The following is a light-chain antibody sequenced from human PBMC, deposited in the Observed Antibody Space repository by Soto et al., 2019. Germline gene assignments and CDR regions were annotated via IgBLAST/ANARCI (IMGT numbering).Light chain of an antibody. J-gene: IGLJ2*01. CDR1: SSDVGGYNY. CDR2: EVS. V-gene: IGLV2-8*01. CDR3: SSYAGSIL. Sequence: QSALTQPPSASGSPGQSVTISCTGTSSDVGGYNYVSWYQQHPGKAPKLMIYEVSKRPSGVPDRFSGSKSGNTASLTVSGLQAEDEPDYYCSSYAGSILFGGGTQLTVL.